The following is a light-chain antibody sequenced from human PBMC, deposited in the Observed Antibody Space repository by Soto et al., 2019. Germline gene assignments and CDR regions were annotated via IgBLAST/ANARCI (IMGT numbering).Light chain of an antibody. CDR3: QHYNNWPFT. CDR1: ESVSTK. CDR2: GAS. Sequence: EIVMTQSPATLSVSPGERAIFSCRASESVSTKLAWYQQKVGQAPRLLIYGASTRATGIPVRFSGSGSGTEFTLTISSLQSEDFAIYYCQHYNNWPFTFGPGTKVDIK. V-gene: IGKV3-15*01. J-gene: IGKJ3*01.